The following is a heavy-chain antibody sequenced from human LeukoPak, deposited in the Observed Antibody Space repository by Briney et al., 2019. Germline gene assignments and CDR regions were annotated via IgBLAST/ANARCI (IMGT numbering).Heavy chain of an antibody. Sequence: PSETLSLTCTVSGGSITRGTFYWGWTRQPPGKGLEWIGTIHHSGSTSYNPSLQSRATISVDTSNNQFSRKLSSVTAADTAVYYCARPHCSGGSCFFGNYFDCWGQGTLVTVSS. J-gene: IGHJ4*02. V-gene: IGHV4-39*07. CDR1: GGSITRGTFY. CDR2: IHHSGST. D-gene: IGHD2-15*01. CDR3: ARPHCSGGSCFFGNYFDC.